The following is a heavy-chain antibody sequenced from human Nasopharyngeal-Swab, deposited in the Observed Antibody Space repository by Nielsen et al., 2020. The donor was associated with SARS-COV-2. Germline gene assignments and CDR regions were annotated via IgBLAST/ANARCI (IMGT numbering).Heavy chain of an antibody. CDR1: GGTFSSYA. D-gene: IGHD6-19*01. CDR3: ARAVPTGGSSGWFLPYYYYYMDV. J-gene: IGHJ6*03. Sequence: SSVQVSCKASGGTFSSYAISWVRQAPGQGLEWMGGIIPIFGTANYAQKFQGRVTITADESTSTAYMELSSLRSEDTAVYYCARAVPTGGSSGWFLPYYYYYMDVWGKGTTVTVSS. CDR2: IIPIFGTA. V-gene: IGHV1-69*13.